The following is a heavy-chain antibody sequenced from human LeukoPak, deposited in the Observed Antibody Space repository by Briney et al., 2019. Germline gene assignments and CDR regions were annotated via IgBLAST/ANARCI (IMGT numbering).Heavy chain of an antibody. V-gene: IGHV3-48*03. J-gene: IGHJ4*02. CDR1: GFTFSSYE. CDR2: ISRSATTI. D-gene: IGHD6-13*01. Sequence: GRPLRLCSAASGFTFSSYEMNWVRQAPGEGPEWVSSISRSATTIYYAHSVKGRFTISRDNDKNSLYLQMNSLRAEDTAVYFCARVGALSSSWLLYWGQGTLVTVSS. CDR3: ARVGALSSSWLLY.